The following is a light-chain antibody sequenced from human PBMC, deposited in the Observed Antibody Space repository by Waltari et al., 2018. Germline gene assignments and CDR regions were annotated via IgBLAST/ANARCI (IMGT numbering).Light chain of an antibody. V-gene: IGLV4-69*01. CDR3: QTWATDIQV. CDR1: SGHSSYS. CDR2: INSDGSH. Sequence: QLVLTQSPSASASLGASVKLTCTPTSGHSSYSIAWHQQQPEKGPRYLMRINSDGSHSKGDGIPDRFSGSSSGAERDLTISSLQSEDEADYYCQTWATDIQVFGGGTKLTVL. J-gene: IGLJ3*02.